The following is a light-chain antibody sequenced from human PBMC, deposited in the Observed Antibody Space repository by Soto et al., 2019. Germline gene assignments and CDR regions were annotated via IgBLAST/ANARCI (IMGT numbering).Light chain of an antibody. Sequence: VRAPSGVSRLVTAAGRSCISISAVRVILGSSGYNYLNWYLQKPGQSPQLLIYLGYSRASGVPDRLSGTGSATHFTLTISRVEAGDVAVSSCAQGLAVPFTFGGGTQVDI. CDR2: LGY. CDR1: RVILGSSGYNY. V-gene: IGKV2-28*01. CDR3: AQGLAVPFT. J-gene: IGKJ4*01.